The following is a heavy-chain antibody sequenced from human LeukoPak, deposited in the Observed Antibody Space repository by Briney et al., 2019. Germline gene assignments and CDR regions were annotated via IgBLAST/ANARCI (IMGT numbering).Heavy chain of an antibody. D-gene: IGHD2-15*01. V-gene: IGHV4-59*08. CDR3: ARRVAVPGSYYFDY. CDR1: GGSISSYY. J-gene: IGHJ4*02. Sequence: PSETLSLTCTVSGGSISSYYWTWLRQPPGKGLEWIGFIYYSGATKYNPSLESRVTMSLDTSNNQFSLRLNSVTAADTAVYYCARRVAVPGSYYFDYWSQGTLVTVSS. CDR2: IYYSGAT.